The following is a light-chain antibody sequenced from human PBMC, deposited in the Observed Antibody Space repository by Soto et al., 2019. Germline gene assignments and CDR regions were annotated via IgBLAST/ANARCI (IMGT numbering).Light chain of an antibody. J-gene: IGLJ1*01. Sequence: QSVLTQPPSASGSLGQSVTISCTGTSSDVGGYSYVSWYQQHPGKAPKLMIYEVNRRPSGVPDRFSGSKSGDTASLTVSGLQSDDEADYYCSSYACSNNYVFGTGTKLTVL. CDR3: SSYACSNNYV. CDR2: EVN. CDR1: SSDVGGYSY. V-gene: IGLV2-8*01.